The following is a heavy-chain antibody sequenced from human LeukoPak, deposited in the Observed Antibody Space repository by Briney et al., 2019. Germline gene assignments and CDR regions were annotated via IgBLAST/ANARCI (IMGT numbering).Heavy chain of an antibody. Sequence: GGSLRLSCAASGFTFSSYSMNWVRQAPGKGLEWVSSISSSSSYIYYADSVKGRFTISKDNAKNSLYLQMNSLRAEDTAVYYCARDPLYDFWSAAPYYYYMDVRGKGTTVTVSS. D-gene: IGHD3-3*01. CDR3: ARDPLYDFWSAAPYYYYMDV. CDR1: GFTFSSYS. CDR2: ISSSSSYI. J-gene: IGHJ6*03. V-gene: IGHV3-21*01.